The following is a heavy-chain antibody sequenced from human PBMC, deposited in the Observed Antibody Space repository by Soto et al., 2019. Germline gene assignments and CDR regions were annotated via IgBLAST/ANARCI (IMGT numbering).Heavy chain of an antibody. CDR2: INTYNGNT. D-gene: IGHD3-10*01. V-gene: IGHV1-18*01. Sequence: ASVKVSCKASGYTFTSYGISWVRQSPGQGLEWMGWINTYNGNTNHAQKLQGRVTMTTDTSTSTAYMELRSLRSDDTAVYYCARGVGSGTYYNQYTWFDPWGQGTLVTVSS. CDR3: ARGVGSGTYYNQYTWFDP. CDR1: GYTFTSYG. J-gene: IGHJ5*02.